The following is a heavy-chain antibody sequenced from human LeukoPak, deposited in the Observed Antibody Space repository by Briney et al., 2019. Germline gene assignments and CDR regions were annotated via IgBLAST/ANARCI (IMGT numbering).Heavy chain of an antibody. CDR3: AKLGAFDI. Sequence: GGSLRLSCAASGFTFSSNGMYWVRQAPGKGLEWVSLIWYDGSKKYYADSVKGRFTISRDNSKNTLYLQMNSLRAEDTAVYYCAKLGAFDIWGQGTMVTVSS. V-gene: IGHV3-30*02. D-gene: IGHD3-16*01. J-gene: IGHJ3*02. CDR2: IWYDGSKK. CDR1: GFTFSSNG.